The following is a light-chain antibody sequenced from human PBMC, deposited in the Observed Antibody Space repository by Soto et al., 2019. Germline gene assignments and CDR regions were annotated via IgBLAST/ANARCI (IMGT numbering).Light chain of an antibody. CDR2: DDH. CDR3: QAWDTSTDPVV. Sequence: SYELTQPPSVSVAPGQTATITCGGSNLGGKSVHWYQQKPGQAPILVIYDDHDRPSGIPERFSGSNSGNTATLTISRVQAGDEADFYCQAWDTSTDPVVFGGGTKLTVL. V-gene: IGLV3-21*02. CDR1: NLGGKS. J-gene: IGLJ2*01.